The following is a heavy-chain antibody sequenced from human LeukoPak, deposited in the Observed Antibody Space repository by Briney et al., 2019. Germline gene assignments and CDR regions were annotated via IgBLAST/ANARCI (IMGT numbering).Heavy chain of an antibody. CDR2: IYSNGWT. Sequence: SQTLSLTCTVSGGSLSTDLYYGTWIRQPAGKGLGWIGRIYSNGWTDYNPPLKSRVSISIDTSKNHFSLKMSLATAADTALYYCARGSGWNSFDPWGQGTLVTVSS. V-gene: IGHV4-61*02. D-gene: IGHD6-19*01. CDR1: GGSLSTDLYY. J-gene: IGHJ5*02. CDR3: ARGSGWNSFDP.